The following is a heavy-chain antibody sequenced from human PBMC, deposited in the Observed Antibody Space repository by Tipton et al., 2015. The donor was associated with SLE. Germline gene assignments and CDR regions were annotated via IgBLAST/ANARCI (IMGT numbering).Heavy chain of an antibody. V-gene: IGHV4-39*07. CDR3: WRTQGVWSGYYMDF. CDR1: GGSISSSSYY. J-gene: IGHJ4*02. Sequence: TLSLTCTVSGGSISSSSYYWGWIRQPPGKGLEWIGSIYYSGSTYYNTALKSRVTISVDTSKNQFSLKLSSVTAADTAVYYCWRTQGVWSGYYMDFWGQGTLVTVSS. D-gene: IGHD3-3*01. CDR2: IYYSGST.